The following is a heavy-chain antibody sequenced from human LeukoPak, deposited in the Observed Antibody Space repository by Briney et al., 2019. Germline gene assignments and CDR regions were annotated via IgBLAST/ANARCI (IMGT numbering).Heavy chain of an antibody. V-gene: IGHV5-51*01. D-gene: IGHD1-20*01. CDR2: IYPGDSDT. CDR1: GYTFTTYW. Sequence: GESLKISCKGSGYTFTTYWIAWVRQMPGKGLEWLGIIYPGDSDTRYSPSFRGQVTISADKSISTAYLQWSSLKASDTAMFYCARLGITGATLYYFDYWGQGTLVTVSS. CDR3: ARLGITGATLYYFDY. J-gene: IGHJ4*02.